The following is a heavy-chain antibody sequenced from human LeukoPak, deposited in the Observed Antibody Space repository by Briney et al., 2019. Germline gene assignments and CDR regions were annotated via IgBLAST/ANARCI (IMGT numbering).Heavy chain of an antibody. V-gene: IGHV3-11*01. Sequence: GGSLRLSCAASGFTFSDDYMSWIRQAPGKGLEWVSYISSSGSTISYADSVKGRFTISRDNAKNSLYLQMNSLRAEDTAVYYCARAAGGSIMIIDYWGQGTLVTVSS. CDR3: ARAAGGSIMIIDY. J-gene: IGHJ4*02. CDR1: GFTFSDDY. CDR2: ISSSGSTI. D-gene: IGHD3-16*01.